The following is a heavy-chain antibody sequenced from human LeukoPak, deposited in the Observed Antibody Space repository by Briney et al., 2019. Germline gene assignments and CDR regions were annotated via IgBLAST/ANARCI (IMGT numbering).Heavy chain of an antibody. CDR2: INQDGSDQ. CDR1: GFIFSNSW. Sequence: AGGSLRLSCAASGFIFSNSWMNWVRQAPGKGLEWVANINQDGSDQHYVDSVKGRFTISRDNAKNSLYLQMNSLRAEDTAVYYCARDGVGIFDYWGQGTLVTVSS. J-gene: IGHJ4*02. CDR3: ARDGVGIFDY. V-gene: IGHV3-7*01. D-gene: IGHD3-3*01.